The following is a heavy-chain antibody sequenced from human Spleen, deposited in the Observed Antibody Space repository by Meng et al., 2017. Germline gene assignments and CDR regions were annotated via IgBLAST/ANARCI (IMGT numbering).Heavy chain of an antibody. J-gene: IGHJ4*02. CDR1: GYSISRGHW. Sequence: VQLQGAGPGPVRASGTLLLTCAVSGYSISRGHWWSWVRQSPGKGLQWIGEIEHSEGPNYNPSLKSRVTISVDTSKNQISLELTSVTAADTAVYYCARNGAYCLEYWGQGSLVTVSS. CDR3: ARNGAYCLEY. D-gene: IGHD2-21*01. CDR2: IEHSEGP. V-gene: IGHV4-4*02.